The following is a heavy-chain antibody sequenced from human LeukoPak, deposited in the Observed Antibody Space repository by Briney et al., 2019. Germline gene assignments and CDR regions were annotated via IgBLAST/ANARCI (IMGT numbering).Heavy chain of an antibody. CDR1: GFTFSSYW. Sequence: GGSLRLSCAASGFTFSSYWMSWIRQAPGKGLEWVSYISSSGSTIYYADSVKGRFTISRDNAKNSLYLQMNSLRAEDTAVYYCARERILDAFDIWGQGTMVTVSS. J-gene: IGHJ3*02. D-gene: IGHD2-21*01. CDR2: ISSSGSTI. CDR3: ARERILDAFDI. V-gene: IGHV3-11*01.